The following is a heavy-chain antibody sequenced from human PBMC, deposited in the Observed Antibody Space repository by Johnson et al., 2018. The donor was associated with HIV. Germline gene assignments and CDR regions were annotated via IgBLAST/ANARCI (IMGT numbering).Heavy chain of an antibody. CDR3: ARRDPWVENGAFDI. V-gene: IGHV3-23*04. Sequence: VQLVESGGGFIQPGGSRRLSCAASGFTFSNYAMSWVRLAPGKGLEWVSVISGSGGSTYYADSVKGRFTISRDNSKNPLFLQMNSLRAGDTAVYFCARRDPWVENGAFDIWGQGTMVTVSS. D-gene: IGHD5-24*01. CDR2: ISGSGGST. CDR1: GFTFSNYA. J-gene: IGHJ3*02.